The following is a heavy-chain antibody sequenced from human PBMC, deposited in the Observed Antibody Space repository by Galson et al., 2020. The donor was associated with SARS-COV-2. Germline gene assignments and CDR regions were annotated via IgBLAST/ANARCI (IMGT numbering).Heavy chain of an antibody. Sequence: QAGGSLRLSCAASGFTLSSYSMHWVRQSPGKGLEWVAIISYDGTTKYNTDSVKGRFTISRDNSKNTLYLQMNSLRAEDTAVYYCAREGPSVTTSEIDTWGQGTLVTVSS. CDR1: GFTLSSYS. V-gene: IGHV3-30*04. CDR2: ISYDGTTK. D-gene: IGHD4-17*01. CDR3: AREGPSVTTSEIDT. J-gene: IGHJ5*02.